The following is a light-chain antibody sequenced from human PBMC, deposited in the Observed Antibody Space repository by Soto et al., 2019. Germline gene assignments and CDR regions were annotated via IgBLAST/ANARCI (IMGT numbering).Light chain of an antibody. CDR2: AAS. V-gene: IGKV1-9*01. Sequence: DIHFTQSPSFLSASLGDRVTITCRASQGIGSYLAWYQQKPGKAPRLLIYAASTLQSGVPSRFSGSGSDTEFTLTISSLQPEDFATYYCQQLNNYPLTFGGGTKVDIK. CDR3: QQLNNYPLT. J-gene: IGKJ4*01. CDR1: QGIGSY.